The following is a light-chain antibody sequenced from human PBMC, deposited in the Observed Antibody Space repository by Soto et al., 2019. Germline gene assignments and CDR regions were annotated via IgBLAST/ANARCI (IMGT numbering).Light chain of an antibody. CDR3: CSYTTSSSYV. J-gene: IGLJ1*01. CDR2: DVN. Sequence: HSALTQPASVSGSPGQSITISCTESSSDVGYYIFVSWYQQHPGKAPKLMIYDVNNRPSGVSNRFSGSKSGNTASLTISGLQAEDEADYYCCSYTTSSSYVFGTGTKV. CDR1: SSDVGYYIF. V-gene: IGLV2-14*01.